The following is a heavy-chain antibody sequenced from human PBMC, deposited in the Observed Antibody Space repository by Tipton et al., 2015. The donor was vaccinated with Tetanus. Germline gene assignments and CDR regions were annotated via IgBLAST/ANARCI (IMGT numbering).Heavy chain of an antibody. V-gene: IGHV4-31*03. CDR1: GGSIRSGGYY. J-gene: IGHJ4*02. Sequence: TLSLTCTVSGGSIRSGGYYWSWIRQHPGKGLEWIGDIYYSGSTYYNPSLKSRVTISVDTPKNQFSLKLNSVTAADTAVYYCARDQARGARGWNYFDYWGQGTLVTVSS. CDR3: ARDQARGARGWNYFDY. CDR2: IYYSGST. D-gene: IGHD1-26*01.